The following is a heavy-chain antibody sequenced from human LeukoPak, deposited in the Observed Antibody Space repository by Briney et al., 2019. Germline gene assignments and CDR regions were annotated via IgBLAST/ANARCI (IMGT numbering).Heavy chain of an antibody. CDR2: ISGSGGST. Sequence: GGSLRLSCAASGFTFSSYAMSWVRQAPGKGLEWVSAISGSGGSTYYADSVKGRFTISRDNSKNTLYLQMNGLRAEDTAVYYCAKLPYSSSWRDFDYWGQGTLVTVSS. CDR3: AKLPYSSSWRDFDY. D-gene: IGHD6-13*01. CDR1: GFTFSSYA. J-gene: IGHJ4*02. V-gene: IGHV3-23*01.